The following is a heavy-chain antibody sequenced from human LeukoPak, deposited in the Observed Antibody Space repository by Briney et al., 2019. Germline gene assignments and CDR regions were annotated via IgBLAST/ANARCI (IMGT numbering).Heavy chain of an antibody. V-gene: IGHV4-59*01. CDR2: IYYSGST. D-gene: IGHD2-2*01. CDR1: GGSISSYY. J-gene: IGHJ5*02. CDR3: ARGPYCSSTSCPGDWFDP. Sequence: SETLSLTCTVSGGSISSYYWSWNRQPPGKGLEWIGYIYYSGSTNYNPSLKSRVTISVDTSKNQFSLKLSSVTAADTAVYYCARGPYCSSTSCPGDWFDPWGQGTLVTVSS.